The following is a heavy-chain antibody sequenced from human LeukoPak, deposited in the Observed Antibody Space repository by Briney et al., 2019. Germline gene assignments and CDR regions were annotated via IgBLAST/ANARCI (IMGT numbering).Heavy chain of an antibody. Sequence: SETLSLTCAVSGGSISSGGYSWSWIRQPPGKGLEWIGYIYHSGTTYYNPSLQSRVTISVDTSKNQFSLKLSSVTAADTAVYYCAASGSYFWDFDYWGQGTLVTVSS. CDR1: GGSISSGGYS. CDR2: IYHSGTT. V-gene: IGHV4-30-2*01. CDR3: AASGSYFWDFDY. J-gene: IGHJ4*02. D-gene: IGHD1-26*01.